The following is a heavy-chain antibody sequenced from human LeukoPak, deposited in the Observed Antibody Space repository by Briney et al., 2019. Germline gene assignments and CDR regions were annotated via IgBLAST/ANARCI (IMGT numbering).Heavy chain of an antibody. CDR1: XXTXXSXX. D-gene: IGHD2-2*01. J-gene: IGHJ5*02. CDR3: AKDSVVLPPASDWFDP. CDR2: IXGSGGST. V-gene: IGHV3-23*01. Sequence: SLXXSCAASXXTXXSXXMTWVRXAXGKGLXXVXXIXGSGGSTYYADSVKGRFTISRDNSKNTLYLQINSLRAEDTAVYYCAKDSVVLPPASDWFDPWGQGTLVTVSS.